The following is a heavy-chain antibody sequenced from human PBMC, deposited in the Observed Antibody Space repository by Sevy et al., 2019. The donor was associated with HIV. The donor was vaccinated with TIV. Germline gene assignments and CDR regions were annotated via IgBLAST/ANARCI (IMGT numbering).Heavy chain of an antibody. J-gene: IGHJ4*02. Sequence: GGSLRLSCAASGFTFSNAWMSWVRQAPGKGLEWVGRIKSKTDGGTTDYAAPVKGRFTISRDDSKNTLYLQMNSLKTEDAAVYYCTTTYYYGSGSYYDFDYWGQGTLVTVSS. D-gene: IGHD3-10*01. CDR1: GFTFSNAW. V-gene: IGHV3-15*01. CDR2: IKSKTDGGTT. CDR3: TTTYYYGSGSYYDFDY.